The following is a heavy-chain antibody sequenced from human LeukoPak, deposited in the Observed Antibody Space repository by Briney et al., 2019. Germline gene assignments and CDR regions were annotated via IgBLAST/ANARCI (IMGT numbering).Heavy chain of an antibody. CDR2: ISSSGSHT. J-gene: IGHJ4*02. CDR3: ARPGYRSRYFDY. V-gene: IGHV3-11*06. CDR1: GFTFSDYY. Sequence: GGSLRLSCAASGFTFSDYYMSWIRQAPGKGLEWVSYISSSGSHTNYADSVKGRFTISRDNAKNSLSLQVNSLRADDTAVYYCARPGYRSRYFDYWGQGTLVTVSS. D-gene: IGHD6-19*01.